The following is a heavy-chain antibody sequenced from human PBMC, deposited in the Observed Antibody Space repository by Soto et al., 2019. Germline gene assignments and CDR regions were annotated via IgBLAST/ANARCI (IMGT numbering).Heavy chain of an antibody. CDR3: ANPIYAGLTGTNLGYYYGMDV. J-gene: IGHJ6*02. Sequence: GGSLRLSCAASGFTFSSCAMSWVRQAPGKGLEWVSTISGSGGSTYYADSVKGRFTISRDNSKNTLYLQMNSLRADDTAVYYCANPIYAGLTGTNLGYYYGMDVWGQGTTVTVSS. V-gene: IGHV3-23*01. D-gene: IGHD1-7*01. CDR2: ISGSGGST. CDR1: GFTFSSCA.